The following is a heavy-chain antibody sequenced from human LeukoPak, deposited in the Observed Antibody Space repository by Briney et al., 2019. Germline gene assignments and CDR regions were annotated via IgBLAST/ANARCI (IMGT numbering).Heavy chain of an antibody. CDR1: GFTFSSYA. J-gene: IGHJ4*02. CDR2: ISGSGGST. CDR3: AKDRGGYSDYDLTY. D-gene: IGHD5-12*01. V-gene: IGHV3-23*01. Sequence: GGSLRLSCAASGFTFSSYAMSWVRQAPGKGLEWVSGISGSGGSTYYADSVKGRFTISRDNSKNTLYLQMNTLRAEDTAVYYCAKDRGGYSDYDLTYWGQGTLVTVSS.